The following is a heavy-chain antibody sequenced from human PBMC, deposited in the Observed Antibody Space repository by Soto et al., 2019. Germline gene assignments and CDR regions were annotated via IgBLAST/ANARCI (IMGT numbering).Heavy chain of an antibody. Sequence: HPGGSLRLSCAASGFTFDDYAMHWVRQAPGKGLEWVSGISWSGTIGYADSVKGRFTISRDNAKKSLYLQMNSLRPEDTALYYCAKDQYGSGTYLFAYWGPGTLVTVSS. CDR3: AKDQYGSGTYLFAY. CDR2: ISWSGTI. J-gene: IGHJ4*02. V-gene: IGHV3-9*01. CDR1: GFTFDDYA. D-gene: IGHD3-10*01.